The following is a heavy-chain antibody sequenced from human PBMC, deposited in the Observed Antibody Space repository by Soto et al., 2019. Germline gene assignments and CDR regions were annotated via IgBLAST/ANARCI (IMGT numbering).Heavy chain of an antibody. Sequence: LRLSCAASGFTFSNYNLHWVRQAPGKGLEWVAVISYEGNNKYYADSVKGRFTVSRDSSKNTLFLQMNSLRPEDTAVYFCARGTGYYDLWTGPEVDYWGQGTLVTVSS. CDR3: ARGTGYYDLWTGPEVDY. CDR2: ISYEGNNK. D-gene: IGHD3-3*01. CDR1: GFTFSNYN. V-gene: IGHV3-30-3*01. J-gene: IGHJ4*02.